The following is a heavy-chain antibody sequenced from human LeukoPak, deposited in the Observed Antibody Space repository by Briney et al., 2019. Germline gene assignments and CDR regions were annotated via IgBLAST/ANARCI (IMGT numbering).Heavy chain of an antibody. V-gene: IGHV3-7*01. CDR3: ASIYFAWLLNY. J-gene: IGHJ4*02. CDR1: GFTFSSYW. CDR2: IKQDGSEK. D-gene: IGHD3-9*01. Sequence: GGSLRLSCAASGFTFSSYWMSWVRQAPGKGLEWVANIKQDGSEKYYVDSVKGRFTISRDNAKNSLYLQMNSLRAEDTAVYYCASIYFAWLLNYWGQGTLVTVSS.